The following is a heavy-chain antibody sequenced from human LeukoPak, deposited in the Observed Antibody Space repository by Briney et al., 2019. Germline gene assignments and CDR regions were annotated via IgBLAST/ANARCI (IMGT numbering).Heavy chain of an antibody. CDR1: GFTVSTNH. CDR2: IYNDGNT. CDR3: ARDREVVTAKAQMDV. V-gene: IGHV3-53*01. Sequence: GGSLRLSCAVSGFTVSTNHMSWVRQAPGRGLEWVSVIYNDGNTYYTDSGKGRFTNSRDNSKNTVFLQMNSLRVEDTAVYYCARDREVVTAKAQMDVWGKGTTVTVSS. J-gene: IGHJ6*03. D-gene: IGHD2-21*02.